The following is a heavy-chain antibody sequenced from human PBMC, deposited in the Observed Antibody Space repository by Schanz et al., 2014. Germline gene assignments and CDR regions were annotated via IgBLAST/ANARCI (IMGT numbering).Heavy chain of an antibody. Sequence: VQLLESGGGLIQPGGSLRLSCAASGFTFNSYWMTWVRQAPGKGLEWVAVIWYDGSNKYYADSVKGRFTISRDNSKNTLYLQMNSLRAEDTAVYYCARGTPFLCDYWGQGTLVTVSS. CDR3: ARGTPFLCDY. V-gene: IGHV3-33*08. J-gene: IGHJ4*02. D-gene: IGHD3-16*01. CDR2: IWYDGSNK. CDR1: GFTFNSYW.